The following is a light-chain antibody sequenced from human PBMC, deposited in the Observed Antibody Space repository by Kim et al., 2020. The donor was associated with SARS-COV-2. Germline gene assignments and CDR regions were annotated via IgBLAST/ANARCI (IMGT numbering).Light chain of an antibody. CDR2: SSS. V-gene: IGKV3-20*01. CDR3: QQSGSSPWT. J-gene: IGKJ1*01. Sequence: SPGERASLSCRASQSVSSIYLAWYQQRPGQAPRLLVYSSSSRATGIPDRFSGSGSGTDFTLTISRLGPEDFAVYYCQQSGSSPWTLGQGTKVEIK. CDR1: QSVSSIY.